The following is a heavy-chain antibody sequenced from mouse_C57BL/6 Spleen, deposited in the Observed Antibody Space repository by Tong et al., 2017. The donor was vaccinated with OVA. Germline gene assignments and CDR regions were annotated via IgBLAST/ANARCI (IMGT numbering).Heavy chain of an antibody. CDR3: ARRCSNSFDY. J-gene: IGHJ2*01. Sequence: EVQLQESGGDLVKPGGSLKLSCAASGFTFSSYGMSWVRQTPDKRLEWVATISSGGSYTYYPDSVKGRFTISRDNAKNTLYLQMSSLKSEDTAMYYCARRCSNSFDYWGQGTTLTVSS. D-gene: IGHD1-1*01. CDR1: GFTFSSYG. CDR2: ISSGGSYT. V-gene: IGHV5-6*01.